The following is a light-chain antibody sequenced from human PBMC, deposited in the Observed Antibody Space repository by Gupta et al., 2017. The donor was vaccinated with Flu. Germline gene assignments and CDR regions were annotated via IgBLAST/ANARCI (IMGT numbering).Light chain of an antibody. V-gene: IGLV6-57*01. Sequence: NGNIASNHVQWYQQRPGTSPTTVIFEDNQRPSGVPDRFSGSIDSSSNAASLTISGLKTEDEADYYCQSFDNNVHVFGTGTKVTVL. CDR1: NGNIASNH. J-gene: IGLJ1*01. CDR3: QSFDNNVHV. CDR2: EDN.